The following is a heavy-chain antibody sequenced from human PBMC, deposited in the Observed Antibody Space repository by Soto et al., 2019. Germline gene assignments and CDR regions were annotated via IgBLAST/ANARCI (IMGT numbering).Heavy chain of an antibody. CDR2: ISSASSYT. J-gene: IGHJ4*02. D-gene: IGHD6-13*01. CDR1: GFTFSSYS. V-gene: IGHV3-21*01. Sequence: VQLVESGGGLVKPGGSLRLSCAASGFTFSSYSMNWVRQAPGKGLEWVSSISSASSYTYYADSVKGRFTISRDNTKNSLFLQMNSLGAEDTAVYYCARVKTGSAAGIGSPADYWGQGTLVTVSS. CDR3: ARVKTGSAAGIGSPADY.